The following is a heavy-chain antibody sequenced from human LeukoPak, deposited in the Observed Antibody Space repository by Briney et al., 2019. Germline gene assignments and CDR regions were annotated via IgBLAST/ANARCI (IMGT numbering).Heavy chain of an antibody. D-gene: IGHD3-16*02. V-gene: IGHV4-30-4*01. CDR2: IYYSGST. Sequence: SETLSLTCTVSGGSISSGDYYWSWIRQPPGKGLEWIGYIYYSGSTYYNPSLKSRVTISVDTSKNQFSLKLSSVTAADTAVYYCAREYYDYVWGSYRHRYFDYWGQGTLVTVSS. CDR1: GGSISSGDYY. J-gene: IGHJ4*02. CDR3: AREYYDYVWGSYRHRYFDY.